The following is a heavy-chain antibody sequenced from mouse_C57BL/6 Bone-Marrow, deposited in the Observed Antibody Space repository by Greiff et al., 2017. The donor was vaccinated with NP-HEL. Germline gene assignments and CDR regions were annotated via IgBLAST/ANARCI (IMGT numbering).Heavy chain of an antibody. D-gene: IGHD2-1*01. CDR2: ISDGGSYT. CDR1: GFPFRSYA. Sequence: LVESGGGLVKPGGSLKLSCAASGFPFRSYAMSWVRQTPEKRLEWVATISDGGSYTYYPDNVKGRFTISRDNAKNNLYLQMSHLKSEDTAMYYCARALYYGNFDYWGQGTTLTVSS. CDR3: ARALYYGNFDY. J-gene: IGHJ2*01. V-gene: IGHV5-4*01.